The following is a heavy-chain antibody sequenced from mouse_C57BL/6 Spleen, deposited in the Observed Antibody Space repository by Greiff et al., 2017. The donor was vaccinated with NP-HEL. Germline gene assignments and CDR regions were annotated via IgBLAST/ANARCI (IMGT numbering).Heavy chain of an antibody. V-gene: IGHV1-50*01. CDR3: ARKGYYYGSSYGWFDV. CDR2: IDPSDSYT. CDR1: GYTFTSYW. D-gene: IGHD1-1*01. J-gene: IGHJ1*03. Sequence: VQLQQPGAELVKPGASVKLSCKASGYTFTSYWMQWVKQRPGQGLEWIGEIDPSDSYTNYNQKFKGKATLTVDTSSCTAYMQLSSLTSEDSAVYYCARKGYYYGSSYGWFDVWGTGTTVTVSS.